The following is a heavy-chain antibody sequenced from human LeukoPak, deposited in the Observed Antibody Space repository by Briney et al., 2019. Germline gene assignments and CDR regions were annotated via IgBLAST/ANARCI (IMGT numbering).Heavy chain of an antibody. V-gene: IGHV3-30-3*01. Sequence: GSLRLSCAASGFIFNTYALHWVRQVPGKGLEWITIISFDGVNKYYADSVKGRFTISRDNSKDTLYLHMDSLRPEDTAVYYCAKSGSHNAFDTWGQGTMVTVSS. CDR2: ISFDGVNK. CDR3: AKSGSHNAFDT. D-gene: IGHD1-26*01. CDR1: GFIFNTYA. J-gene: IGHJ3*02.